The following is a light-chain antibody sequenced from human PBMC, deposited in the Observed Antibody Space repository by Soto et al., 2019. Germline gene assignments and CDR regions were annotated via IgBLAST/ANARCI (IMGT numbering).Light chain of an antibody. CDR1: QSISSS. Sequence: DIQMTQSPSSLSASVGDRVTITCRASQSISSSLIWYQQNPGKAPKLLIYAASSLQRGVPSRFSGSGSETDFTLTISSLQPEDFATYYCQQSYSSSWTFGQGTKVDIK. CDR3: QQSYSSSWT. CDR2: AAS. J-gene: IGKJ1*01. V-gene: IGKV1-39*01.